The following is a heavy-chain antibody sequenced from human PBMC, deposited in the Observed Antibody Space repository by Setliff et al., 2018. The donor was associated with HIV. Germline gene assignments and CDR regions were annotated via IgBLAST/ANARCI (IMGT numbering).Heavy chain of an antibody. CDR3: ARDLSGYSYGSYYYYMDV. J-gene: IGHJ6*03. V-gene: IGHV4-4*07. CDR2: IHTSGTT. D-gene: IGHD5-18*01. CDR1: GGSVRIYY. Sequence: SETLSLTCTVSGGSVRIYYWNWIRQPAGKGLEWIGRIHTSGTTTYNPPPKSRVTMSVDTSKNHFSLKLSSVTAADTAVYYCARDLSGYSYGSYYYYMDVWGKGTTVTVSS.